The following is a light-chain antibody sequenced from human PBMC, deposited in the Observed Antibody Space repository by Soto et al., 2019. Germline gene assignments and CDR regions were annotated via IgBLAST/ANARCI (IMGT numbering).Light chain of an antibody. CDR2: DVS. V-gene: IGKV3-15*01. J-gene: IGKJ5*01. Sequence: DIVMTQSPASLSVSPGERVTLSCRAGQGVTTNFAWYQQKSGQSPRLLIYDVSTRATGVPARFSGTGSETDFTLTISGLQSEDFAVFYCQQYNQWPITFGQGTRLEIK. CDR3: QQYNQWPIT. CDR1: QGVTTN.